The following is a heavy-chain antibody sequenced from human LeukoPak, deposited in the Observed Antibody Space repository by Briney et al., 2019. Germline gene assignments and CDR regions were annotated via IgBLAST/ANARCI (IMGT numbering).Heavy chain of an antibody. Sequence: PSETLSLTCIVSGDSISSSSFYWGWIRQPPGKELEWIGNIYYSATTHYNPSLKSRVTMSIDRTKNQFSLKLSSVTPEDTAVYYCARGFYYTGMDVWGQGTTVTVSS. V-gene: IGHV4-39*01. J-gene: IGHJ6*02. CDR3: ARGFYYTGMDV. D-gene: IGHD3-10*01. CDR1: GDSISSSSFY. CDR2: IYYSATT.